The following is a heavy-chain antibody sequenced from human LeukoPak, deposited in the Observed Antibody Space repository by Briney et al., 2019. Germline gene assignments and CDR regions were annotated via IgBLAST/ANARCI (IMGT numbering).Heavy chain of an antibody. CDR1: GGSISSYY. J-gene: IGHJ4*02. D-gene: IGHD5-24*01. CDR2: IYYSGST. Sequence: SETLSLTCTVSGGSISSYYWSWIRQPPGKGLEWIGSIYYSGSTYYNPSLKSRVTISVDTSKNQFSLKLSSVTAADTAVYYCARALEMATTIYYFDYWGQGTLVTVSS. V-gene: IGHV4-59*12. CDR3: ARALEMATTIYYFDY.